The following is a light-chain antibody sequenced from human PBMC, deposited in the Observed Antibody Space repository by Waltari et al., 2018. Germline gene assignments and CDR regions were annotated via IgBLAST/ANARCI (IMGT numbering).Light chain of an antibody. V-gene: IGLV1-40*01. CDR2: ANT. Sequence: QSVLTPPPSVSGAPGQRVTISCTWRHSNIGAGYAVHWYQQLPGTAPKLLIYANTNRPSGVPDRFSGSKSGTSASLAITGLQAEDEADYYCQSYDSSLSGLFGGGTKLTVL. CDR3: QSYDSSLSGL. CDR1: HSNIGAGYA. J-gene: IGLJ3*02.